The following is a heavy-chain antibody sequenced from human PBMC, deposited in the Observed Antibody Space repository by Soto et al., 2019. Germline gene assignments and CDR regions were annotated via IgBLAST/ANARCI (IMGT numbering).Heavy chain of an antibody. J-gene: IGHJ4*02. CDR3: ARDRSYGGNPTSGLYFDY. D-gene: IGHD1-26*01. CDR1: GGSISSYY. Sequence: ASETLSLTCTVSGGSISSYYWSWIRQPPGKGLEWIGYIYYSGSTNYNPSLKSRVTISVDTSKNQFSLKLSSVTAADTAVYYCARDRSYGGNPTSGLYFDYWGQGTLVTVSS. CDR2: IYYSGST. V-gene: IGHV4-59*01.